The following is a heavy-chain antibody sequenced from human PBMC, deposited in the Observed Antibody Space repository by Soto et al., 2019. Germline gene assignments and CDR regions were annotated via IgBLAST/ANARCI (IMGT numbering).Heavy chain of an antibody. D-gene: IGHD2-8*01. CDR2: ISGSGGTT. J-gene: IGHJ4*02. CDR1: GFTFSSYA. CDR3: ARRTNGYFAY. V-gene: IGHV3-23*01. Sequence: GGSLRLSCAASGFTFSSYAMSWVRQAPGKGLEWVSAISGSGGTTYYADSVKGRFTISRDNSKNTLYLQMNSLRAEDTAVYYCARRTNGYFAYWGQGALVTVPQ.